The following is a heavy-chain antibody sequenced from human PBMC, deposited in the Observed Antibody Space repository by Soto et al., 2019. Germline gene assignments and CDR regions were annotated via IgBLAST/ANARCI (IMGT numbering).Heavy chain of an antibody. CDR2: IIPILGIA. CDR1: GGTFSSYT. J-gene: IGHJ4*02. V-gene: IGHV1-69*02. CDR3: ARGLRGYGESDY. Sequence: ASVKVSCKASGGTFSSYTISWVRQAPGQGLEWMGRIIPILGIANYAQKFQGRVTITADKSTSTAYMELSSLRSEDTAVYYCARGLRGYGESDYWGQGTLVTVSS. D-gene: IGHD6-25*01.